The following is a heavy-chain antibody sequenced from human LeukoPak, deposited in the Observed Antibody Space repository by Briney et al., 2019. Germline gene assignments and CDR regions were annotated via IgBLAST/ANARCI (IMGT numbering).Heavy chain of an antibody. Sequence: GGSLRLSCAASGFTFSSYSMNWVRQAPGKGLEWVSSISSNSGYIYYADSVRGRVTISRDNPNNTLYLQMNSLRAEDTAVYYCARDLGQYYDTSDNWFDPWGQGTLVTVSS. V-gene: IGHV3-21*01. CDR3: ARDLGQYYDTSDNWFDP. D-gene: IGHD3-22*01. J-gene: IGHJ5*02. CDR2: ISSNSGYI. CDR1: GFTFSSYS.